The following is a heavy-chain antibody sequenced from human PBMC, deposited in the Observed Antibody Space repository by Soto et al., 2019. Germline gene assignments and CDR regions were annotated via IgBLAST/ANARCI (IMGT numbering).Heavy chain of an antibody. CDR2: TRNKANSFTT. V-gene: IGHV3-72*01. Sequence: GGSLRLSCAVSGFTFSNYAMTWVRQAPGKGLEWVGRTRNKANSFTTEYAASVKGRFTIFRDDSKNSLYLQMSSLKTGDTAMYYCATEFMTTVTYFDYWGQGTLVTVSS. J-gene: IGHJ4*02. CDR1: GFTFSNYA. D-gene: IGHD4-17*01. CDR3: ATEFMTTVTYFDY.